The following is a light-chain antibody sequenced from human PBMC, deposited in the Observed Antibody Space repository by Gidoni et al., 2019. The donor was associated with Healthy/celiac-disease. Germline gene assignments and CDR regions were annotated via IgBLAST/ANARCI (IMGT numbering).Light chain of an antibody. CDR1: QSLLHSNGYNY. J-gene: IGKJ1*01. CDR2: LGS. Sequence: DIVMTQSPLSLPVTPGEPASISCRSIQSLLHSNGYNYLDWYLQNPGQSPQLLIYLGSNRASGVPDRFSGSGSGTDFPLKISRVEAADVGVYYCMQALQTWTFGQGTKVEIK. V-gene: IGKV2-28*01. CDR3: MQALQTWT.